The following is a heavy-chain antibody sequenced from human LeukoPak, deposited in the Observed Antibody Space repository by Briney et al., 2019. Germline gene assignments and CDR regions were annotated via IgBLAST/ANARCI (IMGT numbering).Heavy chain of an antibody. V-gene: IGHV3-48*04. CDR2: ITDDASTI. CDR1: GFTFSTYS. J-gene: IGHJ4*02. CDR3: VARGGWARFDY. D-gene: IGHD6-19*01. Sequence: GGSLRLSCAASGFTFSTYSMNWVRQAPGKGLEWISYITDDASTIYYAASVQRRFTISRDNAENSLFLQMTSLRVEDTAVYYCVARGGWARFDYWGQGALVTVSA.